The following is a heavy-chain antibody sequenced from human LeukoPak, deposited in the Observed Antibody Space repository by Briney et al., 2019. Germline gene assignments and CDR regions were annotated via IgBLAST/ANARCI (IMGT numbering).Heavy chain of an antibody. CDR1: GYSISSGYY. J-gene: IGHJ6*03. V-gene: IGHV4-38-2*02. CDR2: IYHSGST. CDR3: ARHRGLFGYYYMDV. Sequence: KPSETLSLTCTVSGYSISSGYYWGWIRQPPGKGLEWIGSIYHSGSTYYNPSLKSRVTISVDTSKNQFSLKLSSVTAADTAVYYCARHRGLFGYYYMDVWGKGTTVTVSS. D-gene: IGHD3-10*01.